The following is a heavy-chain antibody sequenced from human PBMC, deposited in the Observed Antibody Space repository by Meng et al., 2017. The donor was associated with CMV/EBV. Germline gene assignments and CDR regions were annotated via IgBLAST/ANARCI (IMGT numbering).Heavy chain of an antibody. J-gene: IGHJ6*02. V-gene: IGHV3-30*02. CDR2: IRYDGSNK. Sequence: GESLKISCAASGFAFSSYAMHWVRQAPGKGPEWVAFIRYDGSNKYYADSVKGRFTISRDNSKNTLYLQMNSLRAEDTAVYYCAKVRPPYYYYGMDVWGQGTTVTVSS. CDR3: AKVRPPYYYYGMDV. CDR1: GFAFSSYA.